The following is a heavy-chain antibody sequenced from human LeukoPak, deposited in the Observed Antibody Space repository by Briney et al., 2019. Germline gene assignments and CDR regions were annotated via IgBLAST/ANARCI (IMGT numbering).Heavy chain of an antibody. J-gene: IGHJ4*02. Sequence: PGGSLRLYCAASRFTLSSFERKWLRQAQGKGRVWVSYIYSSGSNNYYEDPVKGRFTISRDNAKKSLYLQMNSLRAGDTAVYYCARARGIDYWGQGTLVTVSS. CDR2: IYSSGSNN. CDR1: RFTLSSFE. V-gene: IGHV3-48*03. CDR3: ARARGIDY.